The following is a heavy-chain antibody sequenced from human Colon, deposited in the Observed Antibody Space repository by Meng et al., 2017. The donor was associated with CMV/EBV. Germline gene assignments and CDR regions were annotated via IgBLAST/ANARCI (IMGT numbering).Heavy chain of an antibody. CDR2: IRYDGGNK. J-gene: IGHJ6*02. CDR1: GFTFTSYG. V-gene: IGHV3-30*02. CDR3: AKDRSSLEWLLSGQDYFYYYGMDV. Sequence: GESLKISCAASGFTFTSYGMHWVRQAPGKGLEWVAFIRYDGGNKYYADSVKGRFSISRDNSMNTLYLRMNSLRVVDTAVYYCAKDRSSLEWLLSGQDYFYYYGMDVWGQGTTVTVSS. D-gene: IGHD3-3*01.